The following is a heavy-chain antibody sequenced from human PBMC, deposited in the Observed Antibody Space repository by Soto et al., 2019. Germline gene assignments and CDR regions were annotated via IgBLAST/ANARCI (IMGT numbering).Heavy chain of an antibody. CDR3: ARGDSIFGVVNYYYYGMDV. J-gene: IGHJ6*02. CDR2: IYHSGST. CDR1: GYSVSSGYY. D-gene: IGHD3-3*01. Sequence: SETLSLACAVSGYSVSSGYYWGCIRQRPGKGLEWIGSIYHSGSTYYNPSLKSRVTISVDTSKNQFSLKLSSVTAADTAVYYCARGDSIFGVVNYYYYGMDVWGQGTTVTVS. V-gene: IGHV4-38-2*01.